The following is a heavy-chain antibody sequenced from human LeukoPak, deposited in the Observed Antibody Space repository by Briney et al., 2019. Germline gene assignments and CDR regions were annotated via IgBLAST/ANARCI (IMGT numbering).Heavy chain of an antibody. CDR3: ARRLTYYYDIGY. CDR2: ISGSSTYI. CDR1: GFIFRSYS. D-gene: IGHD3-22*01. V-gene: IGHV3-21*01. Sequence: GGSLRLSCAASGFIFRSYSMNWVRQAPGKGLEWVSSISGSSTYIYYADSVKGRFTISRDNAKNSLYLQMNSLRAEDTAVYYCARRLTYYYDIGYWGQGTLVTVSS. J-gene: IGHJ4*02.